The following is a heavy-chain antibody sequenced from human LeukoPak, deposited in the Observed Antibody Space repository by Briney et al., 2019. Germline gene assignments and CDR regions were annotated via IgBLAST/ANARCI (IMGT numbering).Heavy chain of an antibody. D-gene: IGHD5-24*01. J-gene: IGHJ4*02. CDR1: GFTFSSYW. CDR3: ARGRWLQPFDY. CDR2: INSDGSST. V-gene: IGHV3-74*01. Sequence: GGSLRLSCAASGFTFSSYWMHWVRQAPGKGLVWVSRINSDGSSTSYADSVKGRFTISRDNAKNALYLQMNSLRAEDTAVYYCARGRWLQPFDYWGQGTLVTVSS.